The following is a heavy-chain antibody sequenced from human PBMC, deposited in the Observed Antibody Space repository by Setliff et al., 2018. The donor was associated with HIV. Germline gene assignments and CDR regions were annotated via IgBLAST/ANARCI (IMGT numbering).Heavy chain of an antibody. J-gene: IGHJ4*02. D-gene: IGHD1-1*01. V-gene: IGHV1-69*05. CDR1: GGTFKNFA. Sequence: WASVMVSCKASGGTFKNFAINWVRQAPGQGLEWMGGIIPISGTAVYAQNFRGRVTVATDDSTNTAYMEISSLKSDDTAVYFCARVGGIELWNQAYFDYWGQGTLVTVSS. CDR2: IIPISGTA. CDR3: ARVGGIELWNQAYFDY.